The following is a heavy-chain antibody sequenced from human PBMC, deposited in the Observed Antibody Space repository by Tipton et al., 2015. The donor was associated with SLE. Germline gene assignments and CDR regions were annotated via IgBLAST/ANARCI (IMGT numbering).Heavy chain of an antibody. CDR1: GGSISSYY. V-gene: IGHV4-59*08. J-gene: IGHJ4*02. CDR3: ARHPRPGHLVKDYFDY. D-gene: IGHD4-23*01. Sequence: PGLVKPSETLSLTCTVSGGSISSYYWSWIRQPPGKGLEWIGYIYYSGSTNYNPSLKSRVTISVDTSKNQFSLKLSSVTAADTAVYYCARHPRPGHLVKDYFDYWGQGTLVTVSS. CDR2: IYYSGST.